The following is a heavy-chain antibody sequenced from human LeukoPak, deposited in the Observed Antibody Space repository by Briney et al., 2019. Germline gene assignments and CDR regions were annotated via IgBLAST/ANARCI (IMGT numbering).Heavy chain of an antibody. CDR2: ISGSGGST. V-gene: IGHV3-23*01. Sequence: GGSLRLSCAASGFTFSNAWMSWVRQAPGKGLEWVSAISGSGGSTYYADSVKGRFTISRDNSKNTLYLQMNSLRAEDTAVYYCAKGEIGDYGDYWGQGTLVSVSS. J-gene: IGHJ4*02. D-gene: IGHD4-17*01. CDR3: AKGEIGDYGDY. CDR1: GFTFSNAW.